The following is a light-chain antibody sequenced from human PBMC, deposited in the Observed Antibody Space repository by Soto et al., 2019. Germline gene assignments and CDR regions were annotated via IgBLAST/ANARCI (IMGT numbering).Light chain of an antibody. CDR1: QGISNH. CDR2: GAS. CDR3: KQYNSYPVT. V-gene: IGKV1-16*02. Sequence: DIQMTQSPSSLSASIGDRVTITCRASQGISNHLAWFQQKPGKAPKSLIYGASSLQSGVPSKFSGSGSGKDFTLTISSLQPEDFANYSCKQYNSYPVTFGGGTKVEIK. J-gene: IGKJ4*01.